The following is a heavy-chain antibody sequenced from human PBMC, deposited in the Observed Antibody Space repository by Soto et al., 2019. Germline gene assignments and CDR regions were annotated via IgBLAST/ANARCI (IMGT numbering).Heavy chain of an antibody. D-gene: IGHD2-15*01. CDR2: INPSAGST. J-gene: IGHJ4*02. CDR3: ARDRYCSRGTCGGMDY. CDR1: GYTFTNYG. Sequence: ASVKVSCKASGYTFTNYGISWVRQAPGQGLEWMGIINPSAGSTSYAQKFQGRVTMTRDTSTSTVYMELSSLISEDTAVYYCARDRYCSRGTCGGMDYWGQGTLVTVS. V-gene: IGHV1-46*01.